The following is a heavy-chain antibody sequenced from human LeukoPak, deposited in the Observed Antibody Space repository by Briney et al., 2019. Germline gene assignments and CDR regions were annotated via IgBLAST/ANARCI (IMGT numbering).Heavy chain of an antibody. CDR1: GFTFNSYW. CDR2: IEQAGSHK. CDR3: ASEGNDLGAFDM. Sequence: GGSLRLSCAASGFTFNSYWTHWVRQAPGKGPECVANIEQAGSHKYYADSVRGRFTISRDNAKNSLYLQMNSLGAEDTAVYYCASEGNDLGAFDMWGQGTMVTVSS. V-gene: IGHV3-7*01. D-gene: IGHD1-1*01. J-gene: IGHJ3*02.